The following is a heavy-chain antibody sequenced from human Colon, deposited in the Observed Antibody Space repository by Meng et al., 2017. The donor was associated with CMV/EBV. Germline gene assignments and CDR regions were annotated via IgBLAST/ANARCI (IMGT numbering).Heavy chain of an antibody. CDR1: EFILPDYG. CDR2: IDINGQNR. J-gene: IGHJ4*02. D-gene: IGHD3-16*01. CDR3: VGHQGGPREGVRLV. Sequence: GGSLRLSCAAPEFILPDYGIHWLRQAPGKGLVWLSFIDINGQNRYNVDIVKGRFTVSKDKSKNTVFLQMNSLKVEDTAVYFCVGHQGGPREGVRLVWGQGTLVTVSS. V-gene: IGHV3-30*02.